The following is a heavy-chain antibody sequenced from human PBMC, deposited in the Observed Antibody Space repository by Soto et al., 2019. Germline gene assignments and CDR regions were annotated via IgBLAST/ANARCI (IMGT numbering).Heavy chain of an antibody. CDR3: ATIPATTTLTDY. J-gene: IGHJ4*02. V-gene: IGHV4-39*01. Sequence: QLQLQESGPGLVKPSETLSLTCTVSGGSISGSSYFWGWIRQPPGKGLEWIGSIYYSGSTYYNPSLKSRVTISVDTSKNQFSLKLSSVTAADTAVYYCATIPATTTLTDYWGQGTLVTVSS. CDR2: IYYSGST. D-gene: IGHD2-2*02. CDR1: GGSISGSSYF.